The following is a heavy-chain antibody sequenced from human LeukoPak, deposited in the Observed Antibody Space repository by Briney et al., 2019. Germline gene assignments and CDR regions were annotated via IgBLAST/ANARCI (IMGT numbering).Heavy chain of an antibody. V-gene: IGHV1-18*01. CDR2: ISAYNGNT. D-gene: IGHD3-22*01. Sequence: GASVKVSCKASGYTFTSYGISWVRQAPGQGLEWMGWISAYNGNTNYAQKLQGRVTMTTDTSTSTAYMELRSLRSDDTAVYYCARKAYYYDSSGYFFDYWGQGTLVTVSS. CDR3: ARKAYYYDSSGYFFDY. CDR1: GYTFTSYG. J-gene: IGHJ4*02.